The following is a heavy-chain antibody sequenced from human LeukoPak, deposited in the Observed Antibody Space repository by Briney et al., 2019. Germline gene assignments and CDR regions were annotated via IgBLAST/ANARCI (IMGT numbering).Heavy chain of an antibody. CDR1: GFTFSSYG. V-gene: IGHV3-48*01. J-gene: IGHJ4*02. CDR3: AKESRGYIDY. Sequence: GGSLRLSCAAFGFTFSSYGMTWVRQAPGKGLEWVSYISSSSSTIYYADSVKGRFTISRDNAKNSLYLQMNSLRTEDTALYYCAKESRGYIDYWGQGTLVTVSS. CDR2: ISSSSSTI. D-gene: IGHD5-12*01.